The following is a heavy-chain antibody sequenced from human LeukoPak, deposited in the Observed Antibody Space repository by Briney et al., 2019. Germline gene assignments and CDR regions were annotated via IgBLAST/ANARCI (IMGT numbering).Heavy chain of an antibody. CDR1: GGSISSYY. J-gene: IGHJ4*02. CDR3: ASFAGFWSGYSIDY. CDR2: IYYSGST. V-gene: IGHV4-59*01. D-gene: IGHD3-3*01. Sequence: SETLSLTCTVSGGSISSYYWSWVRQPPGKGVEWIGYIYYSGSTNYNPSLKSRVTISVDTSKNQFSLKLSSVTAADTAVYYCASFAGFWSGYSIDYWGQGTLVTVSS.